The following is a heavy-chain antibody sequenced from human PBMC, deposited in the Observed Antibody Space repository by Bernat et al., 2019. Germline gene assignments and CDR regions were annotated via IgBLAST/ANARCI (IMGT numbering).Heavy chain of an antibody. V-gene: IGHV1-18*01. J-gene: IGHJ4*02. Sequence: QVQLVQSGAEVKKPGASVKVSCKASGYTFTSYGISWVRQAPGQGLEWMGWISAYNGNTNYAQKLQGRVTMTTDTSTSTAYMELRSLRSDDTAVYYCARAAYYYGSGSYSYYFDYWGQGTLVTVSS. CDR2: ISAYNGNT. D-gene: IGHD3-10*01. CDR1: GYTFTSYG. CDR3: ARAAYYYGSGSYSYYFDY.